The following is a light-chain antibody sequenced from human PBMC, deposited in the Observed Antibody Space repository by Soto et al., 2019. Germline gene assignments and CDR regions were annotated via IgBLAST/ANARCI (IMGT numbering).Light chain of an antibody. CDR3: QQYNSYPYT. V-gene: IGKV1-5*03. CDR1: QSISSW. J-gene: IGKJ2*01. Sequence: DIQSSQSPSTVGASIGDRVTITCRASQSISSWLAWYQQKPGKAPKLLIYKASSLESGVPSRFSGSGSGTEFTLTISSLQPDDFATYYCQQYNSYPYTFGQVTLLEIK. CDR2: KAS.